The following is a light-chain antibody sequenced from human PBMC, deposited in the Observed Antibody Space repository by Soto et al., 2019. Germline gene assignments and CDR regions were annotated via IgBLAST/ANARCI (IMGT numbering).Light chain of an antibody. CDR3: SSYADNNNLL. V-gene: IGLV2-8*01. J-gene: IGLJ2*01. CDR1: SSDVGDYNY. CDR2: EVS. Sequence: QSALTQPPSASGSPGQSVTISCTGTSSDVGDYNYVSWYQQHPGKAPKVMIYEVSKRPPGVPDRFSGSKSGNTASLTVSGLQAEDEADYYCSSYADNNNLLFGGGTQLTVL.